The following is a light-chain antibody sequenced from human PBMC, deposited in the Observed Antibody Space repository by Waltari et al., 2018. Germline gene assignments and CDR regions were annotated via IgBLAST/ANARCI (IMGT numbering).Light chain of an antibody. Sequence: DIQMTQSPSTLAASVGGRVTITCRASQTIGGWLAWYQQKPGKAPKLLIYKASILESGVPSRFTGSASGTEFTLTISSLQTDDFATYYCQQYHRYSAFGQGTKVEIK. CDR1: QTIGGW. J-gene: IGKJ1*01. V-gene: IGKV1-5*03. CDR3: QQYHRYSA. CDR2: KAS.